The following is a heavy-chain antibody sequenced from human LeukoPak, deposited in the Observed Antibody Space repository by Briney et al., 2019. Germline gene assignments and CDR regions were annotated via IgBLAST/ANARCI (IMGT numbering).Heavy chain of an antibody. J-gene: IGHJ4*02. Sequence: GGSLRLSCAASGFTFSNYAMSWVRQTPEKGLEWVSSISGSGGSTDYADSVKGWFTISRDNSKNTLSLQMNSLRAEDTAVYYCAKCRQQMAVTRGAFDHWGQGTLVTVSS. D-gene: IGHD4-17*01. V-gene: IGHV3-23*01. CDR1: GFTFSNYA. CDR3: AKCRQQMAVTRGAFDH. CDR2: ISGSGGST.